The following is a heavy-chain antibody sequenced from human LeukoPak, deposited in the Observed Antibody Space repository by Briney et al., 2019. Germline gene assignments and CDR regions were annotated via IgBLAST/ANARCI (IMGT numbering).Heavy chain of an antibody. CDR2: INPNSGGT. J-gene: IGHJ4*02. D-gene: IGHD3-16*02. V-gene: IGHV1-2*02. CDR1: GYTFTGYY. CDR3: ARGDYVWGSYRYRIDY. Sequence: ASVKVSCKASGYTFTGYYMHWVRQAPGQGLEWMGWINPNSGGTNYAQKFQGRVTMTRDTSISTAYMELSRLTSDDTAVYHCARGDYVWGSYRYRIDYWGQGTLVTVSS.